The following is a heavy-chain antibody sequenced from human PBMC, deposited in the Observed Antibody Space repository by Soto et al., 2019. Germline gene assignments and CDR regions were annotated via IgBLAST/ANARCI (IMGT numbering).Heavy chain of an antibody. Sequence: ASVKVACKASGYTFTSYGISWVRQAPGQGLEWMGWISAYNGNTNYAQKLQGRVTMTTDTSTSTAYMELRSLRSDDTAVYYCARDLIGGVRIVSPFGMDVWGQGTTVSVS. V-gene: IGHV1-18*01. CDR1: GYTFTSYG. J-gene: IGHJ6*02. D-gene: IGHD2-21*01. CDR2: ISAYNGNT. CDR3: ARDLIGGVRIVSPFGMDV.